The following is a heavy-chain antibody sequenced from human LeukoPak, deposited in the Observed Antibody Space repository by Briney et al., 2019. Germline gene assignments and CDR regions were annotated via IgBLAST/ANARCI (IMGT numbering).Heavy chain of an antibody. CDR1: GYTFTSYG. D-gene: IGHD6-13*01. CDR2: ISAYNGNT. V-gene: IGHV1-18*01. CDR3: ARVSLSSSWKNWFDP. Sequence: ASVKVSCKASGYTFTSYGISWVRQAPGQGLEWMGWISAYNGNTNYAQKLQGRVTMTTDTSTSTVYMELRSLRSDDTAVYYCARVSLSSSWKNWFDPWGQGTLVTVSS. J-gene: IGHJ5*02.